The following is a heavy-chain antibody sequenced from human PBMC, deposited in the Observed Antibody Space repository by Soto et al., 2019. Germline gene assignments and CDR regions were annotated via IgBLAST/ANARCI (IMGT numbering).Heavy chain of an antibody. CDR1: GGTXXSLS. Sequence: QVQLVQSGAEVKKPGSSVKVSCKASGGTXXSLSITWVRQAPGQXLEWMGGITPLFGIPNYPQKFQGRLTITADKSTGTAYLELSSLRSEDTAVYYCARDTHSAGGWFDTWGRGTLVTVSS. CDR2: ITPLFGIP. D-gene: IGHD2-15*01. CDR3: ARDTHSAGGWFDT. V-gene: IGHV1-69*17. J-gene: IGHJ5*02.